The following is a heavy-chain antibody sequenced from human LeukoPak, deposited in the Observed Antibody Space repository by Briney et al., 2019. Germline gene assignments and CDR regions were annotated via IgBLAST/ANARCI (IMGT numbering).Heavy chain of an antibody. CDR1: GFTFSSYG. D-gene: IGHD1-14*01. CDR3: AKAGLNPFDY. Sequence: GGSLRLSCAASGFTFSSYGMHWVRQAPGKGLEWVAVISYDGSNKYYADSVKGRFTISRDNSKNTLYLQMNSLRAEDTAVYCCAKAGLNPFDYWGQGTLVTVSS. V-gene: IGHV3-30*18. J-gene: IGHJ4*02. CDR2: ISYDGSNK.